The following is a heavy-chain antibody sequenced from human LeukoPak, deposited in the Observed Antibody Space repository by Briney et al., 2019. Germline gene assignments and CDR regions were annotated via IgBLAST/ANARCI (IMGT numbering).Heavy chain of an antibody. CDR2: MFSSGKT. CDR3: AREGSGSSTIDY. V-gene: IGHV4-39*07. D-gene: IGHD6-6*01. Sequence: SETLSLTCTVSGGSISSSTYYWGWIRQPPGKGLEWIGSMFSSGKTYHNPSLESRVTLSVDTSKNQFSLKLSSVTAADTAVYFCAREGSGSSTIDYWGQGTLVTVSS. J-gene: IGHJ4*02. CDR1: GGSISSSTYY.